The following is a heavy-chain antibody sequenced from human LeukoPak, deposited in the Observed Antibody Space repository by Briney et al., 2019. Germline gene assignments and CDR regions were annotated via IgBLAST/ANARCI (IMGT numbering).Heavy chain of an antibody. Sequence: PGGSLRLSCAASGFTFSSYSMNWIRQVPGKGLEWVSAISISGGSTYYADSVKGRFTISRDNSKNTLWLQMNSLRAEDTALYYCAKRVDYSSPGGFFDYWGQGTLVTVSS. CDR2: ISISGGST. CDR1: GFTFSSYS. D-gene: IGHD4-11*01. J-gene: IGHJ4*02. CDR3: AKRVDYSSPGGFFDY. V-gene: IGHV3-23*01.